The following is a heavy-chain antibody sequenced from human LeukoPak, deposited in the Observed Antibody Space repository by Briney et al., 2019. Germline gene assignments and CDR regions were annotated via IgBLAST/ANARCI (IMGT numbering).Heavy chain of an antibody. CDR2: ISGSSSSI. CDR3: ATGGSYYNGLDY. V-gene: IGHV3-48*04. J-gene: IGHJ4*02. Sequence: GGSLRLSCAASGFTFSTYSMNWVRQAPGKGLEWVSYISGSSSSIYYADSVKGRFTISRDNANNSLYLQMNSLRAEDTAVYYCATGGSYYNGLDYWGQGTLVTVSS. CDR1: GFTFSTYS. D-gene: IGHD3-10*01.